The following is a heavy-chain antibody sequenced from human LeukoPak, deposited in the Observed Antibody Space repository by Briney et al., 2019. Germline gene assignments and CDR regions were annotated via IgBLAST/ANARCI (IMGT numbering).Heavy chain of an antibody. Sequence: SVKVSCKASGGTFSSYAISWVRQAPGQGLEWMGRIIPILGIANYAQKFQGRVTITADKSTSTAYMELSSLRSEDTAVYYCARTDILTGYLDYWGQGTLVTVSS. V-gene: IGHV1-69*04. CDR3: ARTDILTGYLDY. CDR2: IIPILGIA. J-gene: IGHJ4*02. CDR1: GGTFSSYA. D-gene: IGHD3-9*01.